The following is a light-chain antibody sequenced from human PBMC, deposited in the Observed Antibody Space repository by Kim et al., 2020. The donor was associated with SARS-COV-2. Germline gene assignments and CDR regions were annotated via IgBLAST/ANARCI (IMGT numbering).Light chain of an antibody. Sequence: DIQMTQSPSTLSSSVGDTVTITCRASQSISRWLAWYQHKPGKAPKILIYKASTLAGGVPSRFSGSASGTEFTLTISSLQPDDSASYYCLHYDDESRMFGQGTKVDIK. CDR3: LHYDDESRM. CDR2: KAS. V-gene: IGKV1-5*03. J-gene: IGKJ1*01. CDR1: QSISRW.